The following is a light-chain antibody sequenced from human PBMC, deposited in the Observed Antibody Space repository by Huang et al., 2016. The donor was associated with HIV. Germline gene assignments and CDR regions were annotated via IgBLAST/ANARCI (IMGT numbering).Light chain of an antibody. Sequence: DIQLTQSPSSLSASVGDRVTITCRASQDIRSSLAWYQQKPGEAPELLLFAASRLESGVPSRFSGSGSGADYTLTSSSLQPEDFATYYCQQYYSTPFFTFGQGTKLEIK. V-gene: IGKV1-NL1*01. CDR3: QQYYSTPFFT. CDR1: QDIRSS. CDR2: AAS. J-gene: IGKJ2*01.